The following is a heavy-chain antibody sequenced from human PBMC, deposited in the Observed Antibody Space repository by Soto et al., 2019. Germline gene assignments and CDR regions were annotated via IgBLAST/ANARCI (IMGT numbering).Heavy chain of an antibody. J-gene: IGHJ5*02. Sequence: QVQLVESGGGVVQPGRSLRLSCVASGFSLRIYSIHWVRQAPGKGLEWVAVMSSDGSNEDYAASVKGRFTMSRDNSKNTLYLQMNSLRPEDTAVYYCAGDGWHQLVPGGWFDPWGQGTLVTVSS. D-gene: IGHD6-13*01. CDR2: MSSDGSNE. CDR3: AGDGWHQLVPGGWFDP. CDR1: GFSLRIYS. V-gene: IGHV3-30-3*01.